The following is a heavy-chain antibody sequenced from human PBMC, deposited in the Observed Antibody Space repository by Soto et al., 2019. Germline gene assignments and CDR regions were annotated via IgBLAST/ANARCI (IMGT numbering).Heavy chain of an antibody. Sequence: GGSLRLSCAASGFTFSSYAMSWVRQAPGKGLEWVSSITGGGENTHYADSVKGRFTISRDNSKNTLSLQMNSLRVEDTAVYHCAKGRLAVAAPYSWFDPWGQGTLVTVSS. CDR2: ITGGGENT. CDR3: AKGRLAVAAPYSWFDP. CDR1: GFTFSSYA. V-gene: IGHV3-23*01. J-gene: IGHJ5*02. D-gene: IGHD6-19*01.